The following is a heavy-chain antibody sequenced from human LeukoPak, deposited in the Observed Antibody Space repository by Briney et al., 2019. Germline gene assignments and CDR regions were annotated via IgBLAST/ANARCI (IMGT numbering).Heavy chain of an antibody. V-gene: IGHV3-43D*03. CDR2: ISWDGGST. CDR3: AKDISAFGVVMAFDY. D-gene: IGHD3-3*01. Sequence: PGGSLRLSCAASGFTFDDYAMHWLRQAPGQGLEWVSLISWDGGSTYYADSVKGRFTISRDNSKNSLYLQMNSLRAEDTALYYCAKDISAFGVVMAFDYWGQGTLVTVSS. J-gene: IGHJ4*02. CDR1: GFTFDDYA.